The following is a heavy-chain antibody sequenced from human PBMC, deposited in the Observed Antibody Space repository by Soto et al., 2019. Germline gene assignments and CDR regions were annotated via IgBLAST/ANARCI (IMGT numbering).Heavy chain of an antibody. CDR1: SGSIINYY. V-gene: IGHV4-59*01. Sequence: QVQLQESGPGLVKPSETLSLTCTVSSGSIINYYWSWIRQPPGKGLEWIGFIYYSGTTNYNSFLKSGFTMSMDMSRQQVFLDLNSVTAADTAVYYCASRFTLATTTGDDFDLWCQGTMVTVSS. CDR2: IYYSGTT. CDR3: ASRFTLATTTGDDFDL. J-gene: IGHJ3*01. D-gene: IGHD1-26*01.